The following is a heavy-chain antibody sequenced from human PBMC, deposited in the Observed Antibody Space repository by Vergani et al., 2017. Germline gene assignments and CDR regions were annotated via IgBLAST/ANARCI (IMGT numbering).Heavy chain of an antibody. CDR2: INAGNGNT. V-gene: IGHV1-3*01. CDR1: GYTFTSYA. CDR3: ARDRTYYYDSSGRGGYFDL. J-gene: IGHJ2*01. D-gene: IGHD3-22*01. Sequence: QVQLVQSGAEVKKPGASVKVSYKASGYTFTSYAMHWVRQAPGQRLEWMGWINAGNGNTKYSQKFQGRVTITRDTSASTAYMELSSLRSEDTAVYYCARDRTYYYDSSGRGGYFDLWGRGTLVTVSS.